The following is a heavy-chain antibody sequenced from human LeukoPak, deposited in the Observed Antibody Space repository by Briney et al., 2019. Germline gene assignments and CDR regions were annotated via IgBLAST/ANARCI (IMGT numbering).Heavy chain of an antibody. Sequence: SETLSLTCTVSGGSISSYYWNWIRQPPGKGLEWIGYISYSGSTNYNPSLKSRVTISVDTSKNQFSLKPSSVTAADTAVYYCARGDSGSSGYWGQGTLVTVSS. CDR3: ARGDSGSSGY. J-gene: IGHJ4*02. CDR1: GGSISSYY. D-gene: IGHD3-22*01. CDR2: ISYSGST. V-gene: IGHV4-59*01.